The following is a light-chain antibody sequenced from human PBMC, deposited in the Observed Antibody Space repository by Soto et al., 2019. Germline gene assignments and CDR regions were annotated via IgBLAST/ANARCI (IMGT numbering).Light chain of an antibody. J-gene: IGLJ1*01. CDR2: RNN. CDR3: CSYAGSSTLV. V-gene: IGLV1-47*01. CDR1: TSNIGSNY. Sequence: QSVLTQPPSASGTPGQGVTISCSGSTSNIGSNYVYWYQQLPGTAPKLLIYRNNQRPSGVPDRFSGSKSGTSASLTISGLQAEDEADYYFCSYAGSSTLVFGTGTKLTVL.